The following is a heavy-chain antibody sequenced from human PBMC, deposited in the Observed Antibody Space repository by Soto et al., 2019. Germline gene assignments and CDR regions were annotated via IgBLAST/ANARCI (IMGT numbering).Heavy chain of an antibody. J-gene: IGHJ6*02. CDR2: MNPNSGNT. CDR3: ASYPSSSWYGYYYYGMDV. CDR1: GYTFTSYD. V-gene: IGHV1-8*01. D-gene: IGHD6-13*01. Sequence: ASVKVSCTASGYTFTSYDINWVRQATGQGLEWMGWMNPNSGNTGYAQKFQGRVTMTRNTSISTAYMELSSLRSEDTVVYYCASYPSSSWYGYYYYGMDVWGQGTTVTVS.